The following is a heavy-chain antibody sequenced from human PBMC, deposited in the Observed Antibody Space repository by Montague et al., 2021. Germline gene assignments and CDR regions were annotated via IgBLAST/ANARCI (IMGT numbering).Heavy chain of an antibody. V-gene: IGHV4-31*03. D-gene: IGHD6-13*01. CDR1: GDSRSSVGYS. CDR3: ARGRLATGDFDY. J-gene: IGHJ4*02. Sequence: TLSLTCTVSGDSRSSVGYSWTWIRQHPGKGLEWIGYMYYSGSTYYNLSLKSRVTISGDTSKNHFSLRLTSVTAADTAVYYCARGRLATGDFDYWGQGTLVTVSS. CDR2: MYYSGST.